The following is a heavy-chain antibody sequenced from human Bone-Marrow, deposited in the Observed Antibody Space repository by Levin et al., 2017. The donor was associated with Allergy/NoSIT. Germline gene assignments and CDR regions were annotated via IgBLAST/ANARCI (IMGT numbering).Heavy chain of an antibody. CDR2: IKQDGSEK. CDR1: GFTFSNYW. CDR3: MRDKRAVESPYNWFDP. J-gene: IGHJ5*02. D-gene: IGHD6-19*01. V-gene: IGHV3-7*01. Sequence: PGGSLRLSCAASGFTFSNYWMSWGRQAPGKGLEWVANIKQDGSEKKYVDSVKGRFTISRDNAKNSLYLQMNSLRAEDTAVYYCMRDKRAVESPYNWFDPWGQGTLVIVSS.